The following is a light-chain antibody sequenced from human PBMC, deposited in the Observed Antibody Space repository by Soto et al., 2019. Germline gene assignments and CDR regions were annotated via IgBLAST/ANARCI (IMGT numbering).Light chain of an antibody. V-gene: IGKV2-30*01. J-gene: IGKJ1*01. CDR3: MQCAHWPPT. CDR2: KVS. Sequence: DVVMTQSPLSLPVTLGQPASISCRSTQSLIFIDGDTYLNWFQQRPGQSPRRLIYKVSNRDSGVPDRFRGSGSGTDFTLQISRVEAEDVGIYYCMQCAHWPPTFGQGTKVEI. CDR1: QSLIFIDGDTY.